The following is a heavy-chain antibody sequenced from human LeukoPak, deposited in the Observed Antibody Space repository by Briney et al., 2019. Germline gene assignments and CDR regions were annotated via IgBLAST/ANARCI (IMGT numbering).Heavy chain of an antibody. J-gene: IGHJ4*02. D-gene: IGHD3-22*01. V-gene: IGHV4-61*08. CDR1: GGSISSGGYS. Sequence: PSETLSLTCAVSGGSISSGGYSWSWIRQPPGKGLEWIGYIYYSGSTNYNPSLKSRVTISVDTSKNQFSLKLSSVTAADTAVYYCARGYYYDSSGYYWGQGTLVTVSS. CDR3: ARGYYYDSSGYY. CDR2: IYYSGST.